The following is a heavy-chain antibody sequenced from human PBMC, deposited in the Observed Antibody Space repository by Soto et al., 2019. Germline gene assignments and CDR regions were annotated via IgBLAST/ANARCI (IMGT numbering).Heavy chain of an antibody. J-gene: IGHJ6*02. CDR1: GFTFSSYA. V-gene: IGHV3-30-3*01. D-gene: IGHD6-13*01. CDR2: ISYDGSNK. CDR3: ARTPTRYSSSPDSYYYYGMDV. Sequence: GSLRLSCAASGFTFSSYAMHWVRQAPGKGLEWVAVISYDGSNKYYADSVKGRFTISRDNSKNTLYLQMNSLRAEDTAVYYCARTPTRYSSSPDSYYYYGMDVWGQGTTVTVSS.